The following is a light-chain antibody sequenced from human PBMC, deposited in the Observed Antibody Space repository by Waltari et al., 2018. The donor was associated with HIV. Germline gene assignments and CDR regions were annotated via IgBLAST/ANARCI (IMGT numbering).Light chain of an antibody. CDR1: DIGTQS. J-gene: IGLJ1*01. V-gene: IGLV3-21*02. CDR2: DDG. CDR3: QVWDLGSDQLV. Sequence: SYVLTQPPSVPVVPGQTATSTCGGSDIGTQSANSYQQKPGQAPVMVVYDDGDRPSGISERFSGSNSGNTATLTISRVEAGDEADYYCQVWDLGSDQLVFGTATKVTVL.